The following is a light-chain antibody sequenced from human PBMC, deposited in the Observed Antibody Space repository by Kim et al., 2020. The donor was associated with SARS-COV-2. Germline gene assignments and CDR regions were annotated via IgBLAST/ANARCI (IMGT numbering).Light chain of an antibody. CDR1: NIGSDS. V-gene: IGLV3-21*04. CDR2: YDT. CDR3: QVWDSSSDHWV. Sequence: SYELTQPPSVSLAPGKTARITCGGENIGSDSVHWYQQKPGQAPVVVIYYDTDRPSGIPERFSGSNSGNTATLTISRVEAGDEADYYCQVWDSSSDHWVFGGGTQLTVL. J-gene: IGLJ3*02.